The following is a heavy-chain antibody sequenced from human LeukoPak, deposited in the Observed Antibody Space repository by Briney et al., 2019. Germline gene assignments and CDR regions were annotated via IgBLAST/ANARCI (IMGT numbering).Heavy chain of an antibody. D-gene: IGHD2-8*01. CDR3: ARRVIMSAAGVPDTWLDP. CDR1: GGSISSSSYY. Sequence: PSETLSLTCTVSGGSISSSSYYWGWIRQPPGKGLEWIGSTYYSGSTYYNPSLKSRVTISVDTSKNQFSLNLSSVTAADTAVYYCARRVIMSAAGVPDTWLDPWGQGILVTVSS. J-gene: IGHJ5*02. V-gene: IGHV4-39*01. CDR2: TYYSGST.